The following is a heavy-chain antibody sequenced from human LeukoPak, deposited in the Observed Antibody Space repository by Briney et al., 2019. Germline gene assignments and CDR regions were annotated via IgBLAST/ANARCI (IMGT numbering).Heavy chain of an antibody. CDR2: IIPIFGTA. Sequence: SVKVSCKASGGTISSYAISWVRQAPGQGLEWMGGIIPIFGTANYAQKFQGRVTITADKSTSTAYMELSSLRSEDTAVYYCARVGPQQLVPFYYYGMDVWGKGTTVTVSS. V-gene: IGHV1-69*06. CDR3: ARVGPQQLVPFYYYGMDV. J-gene: IGHJ6*04. CDR1: GGTISSYA. D-gene: IGHD6-13*01.